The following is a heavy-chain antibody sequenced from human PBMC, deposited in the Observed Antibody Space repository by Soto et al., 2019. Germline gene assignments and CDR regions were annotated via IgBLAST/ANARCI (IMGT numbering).Heavy chain of an antibody. V-gene: IGHV3-21*01. CDR3: ARGRSLNTNMDY. Sequence: EVQLVESGGDLVKPGGSLRLSCAASGFTFSSYSMNWVRQAPGKGLEWVSSISSSRGYTSYADSVKGRFTISRDNAKNSLYLQMDSLRAEDTAVYYCARGRSLNTNMDYWGQGALVTVSS. CDR1: GFTFSSYS. CDR2: ISSSRGYT. D-gene: IGHD2-15*01. J-gene: IGHJ4*02.